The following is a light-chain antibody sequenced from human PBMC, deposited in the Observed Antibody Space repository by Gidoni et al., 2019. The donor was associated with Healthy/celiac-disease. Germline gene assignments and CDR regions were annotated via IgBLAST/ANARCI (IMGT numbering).Light chain of an antibody. CDR2: AAS. Sequence: AIRMTQSPSSLSASAGDRLPITCQASQGISNYLAWYQQKPGKAPKLLIDAASTVQSGVPPRCSGSGSGTDFTLTISCLQSEDFATYYCQQYYSYPRTFGQGTKVEIK. CDR3: QQYYSYPRT. J-gene: IGKJ1*01. CDR1: QGISNY. V-gene: IGKV1-8*01.